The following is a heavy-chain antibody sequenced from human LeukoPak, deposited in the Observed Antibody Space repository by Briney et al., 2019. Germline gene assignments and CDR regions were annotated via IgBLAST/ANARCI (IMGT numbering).Heavy chain of an antibody. J-gene: IGHJ4*02. CDR3: ARGNPGIAAAGTDY. CDR2: MNPNSGNT. CDR1: GYTFTSYD. D-gene: IGHD6-13*01. V-gene: IGHV1-8*01. Sequence: ASVKVSCKASGYTFTSYDINWVRQATGQGLEWMGWMNPNSGNTGYAQKFQGRVTMTRNTSISTAYMELSSLRSDDTAVYYCARGNPGIAAAGTDYWGQGTLVTVSS.